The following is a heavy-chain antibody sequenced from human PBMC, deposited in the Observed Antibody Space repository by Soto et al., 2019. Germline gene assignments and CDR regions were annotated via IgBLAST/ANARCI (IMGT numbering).Heavy chain of an antibody. Sequence: SETLSLTCSISGGSISTHYWSWIRQSPGKGLEWIGYIYYSGSTNYNPSLKSRVTISLDTSKNQFSLHLTSVTAADTAIYYCARRGRAAAAGYSAPWGPGTLVTVSS. V-gene: IGHV4-59*08. CDR2: IYYSGST. J-gene: IGHJ5*02. D-gene: IGHD6-13*01. CDR3: ARRGRAAAAGYSAP. CDR1: GGSISTHY.